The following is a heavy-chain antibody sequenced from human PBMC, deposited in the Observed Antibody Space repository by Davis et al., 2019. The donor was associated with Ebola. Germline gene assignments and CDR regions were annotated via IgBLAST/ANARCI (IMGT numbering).Heavy chain of an antibody. D-gene: IGHD1-26*01. V-gene: IGHV4-39*06. J-gene: IGHJ4*02. CDR3: ARGGVGTNFDY. Sequence: SETLSLTCTVSGGSISSSSYYWGWIRQPPGKGLEWIGEINHSGSTNYNASLKSRVTISVDKSKNQFALRLSSLTAADTAVYYCARGGVGTNFDYWGQGALVTVSS. CDR2: INHSGST. CDR1: GGSISSSSYY.